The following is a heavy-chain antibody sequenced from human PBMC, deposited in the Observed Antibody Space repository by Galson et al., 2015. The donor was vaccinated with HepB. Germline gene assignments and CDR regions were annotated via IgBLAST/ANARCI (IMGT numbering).Heavy chain of an antibody. V-gene: IGHV3-33*01. CDR2: IWYDGSNK. Sequence: SLRLSCAASGFTFRNHGMHWVRQAPGKGLEWVAVIWYDGSNKYYADYVKGRFTISRDNSKNTLYLQINSLRAEDTAVYYCVRDRSDRYFVNWGQGTLVTVSS. CDR3: VRDRSDRYFVN. J-gene: IGHJ4*02. CDR1: GFTFRNHG. D-gene: IGHD1-26*01.